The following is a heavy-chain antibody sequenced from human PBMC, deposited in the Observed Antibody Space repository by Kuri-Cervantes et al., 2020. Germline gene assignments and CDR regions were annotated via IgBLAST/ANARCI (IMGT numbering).Heavy chain of an antibody. Sequence: ASVKVSCKASGYTFTSYGISWVRQAPGQGLEWMGWISAYNGNTNYAQKFQGRVTMTRDTSISTAYMELSRLSSDDTAVYYCARDLNGGRSWFDPWGQGTLVTVSS. D-gene: IGHD1-26*01. CDR2: ISAYNGNT. CDR3: ARDLNGGRSWFDP. J-gene: IGHJ5*02. V-gene: IGHV1-18*01. CDR1: GYTFTSYG.